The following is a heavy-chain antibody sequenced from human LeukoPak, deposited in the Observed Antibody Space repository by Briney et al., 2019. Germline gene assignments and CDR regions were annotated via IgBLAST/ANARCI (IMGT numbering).Heavy chain of an antibody. D-gene: IGHD5/OR15-5a*01. J-gene: IGHJ6*02. CDR2: INHSGST. Sequence: NSSETLSLTCAVYGGSFSGYYWSWIRQPPGKGLEWIGEINHSGSTNYNPSLKSRVTISVDTSKNQFSLKLSSVTAADTAVYYCARASTTGALRSYYYYGMDVWGQGTTVTVSS. CDR3: ARASTTGALRSYYYYGMDV. V-gene: IGHV4-34*01. CDR1: GGSFSGYY.